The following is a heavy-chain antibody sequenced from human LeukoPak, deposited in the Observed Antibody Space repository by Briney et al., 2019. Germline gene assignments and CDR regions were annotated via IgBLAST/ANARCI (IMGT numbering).Heavy chain of an antibody. CDR3: AREDIVVVPAAARLFDY. CDR2: VSAYNGNT. CDR1: GYTFTSYG. D-gene: IGHD2-2*01. J-gene: IGHJ4*02. V-gene: IGHV1-18*01. Sequence: ASVKVSCKASGYTFTSYGISWVRQAPGQGLEWVGWVSAYNGNTNYAQKLQGRVTMTTDTSTSTAYMELRSLRSDDTAAYYCAREDIVVVPAAARLFDYWGQGTLVTVSS.